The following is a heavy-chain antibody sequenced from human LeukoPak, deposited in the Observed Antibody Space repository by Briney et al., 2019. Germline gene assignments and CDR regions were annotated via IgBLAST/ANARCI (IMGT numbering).Heavy chain of an antibody. CDR3: VAVSNYDFWSGYPVDY. J-gene: IGHJ4*02. V-gene: IGHV1-58*01. Sequence: SVKVSCKASGFTFTSSAVQWVRQARGQRLEWIGWIVVGSGNTNYAQKFQERVTITRDMSTSTAYMELSSLRSEDTAVYYCVAVSNYDFWSGYPVDYWGQGTLVTVSS. CDR2: IVVGSGNT. CDR1: GFTFTSSA. D-gene: IGHD3-3*01.